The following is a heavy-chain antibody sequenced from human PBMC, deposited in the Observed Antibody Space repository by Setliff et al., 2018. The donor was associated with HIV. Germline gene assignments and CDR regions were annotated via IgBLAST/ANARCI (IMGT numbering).Heavy chain of an antibody. CDR2: INPNRGDT. J-gene: IGHJ3*02. D-gene: IGHD3-10*01. CDR3: ARVSSFNKIIREAFDI. CDR1: GYTFTGHF. V-gene: IGHV1-2*06. Sequence: ASVKVSCKASGYTFTGHFIHWVRQAPGQGLEWMGQINPNRGDTKSHHKFADRLIMSRDTSLTTVYMELTSLRSDDTAVYYCARVSSFNKIIREAFDIWGQGTLVTV.